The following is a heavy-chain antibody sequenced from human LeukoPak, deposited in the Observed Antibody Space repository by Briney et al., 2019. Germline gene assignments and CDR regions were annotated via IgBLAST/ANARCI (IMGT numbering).Heavy chain of an antibody. CDR3: ARWDDSAWAFGN. CDR1: GASIRTYP. CDR2: ATQSGAT. D-gene: IGHD6-19*01. V-gene: IGHV4-59*08. Sequence: SETLSLTCTVSGASIRTYPWNWIRQSPEKGLEWIGYATQSGATNYRSSLKSRVTISADTSKNQLSLKLTSVTAADTAVYYCARWDDSAWAFGNWGPGTLVTVSS. J-gene: IGHJ4*02.